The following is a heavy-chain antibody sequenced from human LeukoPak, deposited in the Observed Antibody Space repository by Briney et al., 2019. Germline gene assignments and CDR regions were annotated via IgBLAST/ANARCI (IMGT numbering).Heavy chain of an antibody. D-gene: IGHD2-15*01. J-gene: IGHJ5*02. CDR3: ARGLNVVVVAATQARGWFDP. Sequence: ASVKVSCKASGYTFTGYYMHWVRQAPGQGLEWMGWINPNSGGTNYAQKFQGRVTMTRDTSISTAYMELSSLRSEDTAVYYCARGLNVVVVAATQARGWFDPWGQGTLVTVSS. V-gene: IGHV1-2*02. CDR2: INPNSGGT. CDR1: GYTFTGYY.